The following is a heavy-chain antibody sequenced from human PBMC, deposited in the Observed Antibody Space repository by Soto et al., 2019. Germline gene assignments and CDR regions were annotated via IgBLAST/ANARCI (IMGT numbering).Heavy chain of an antibody. CDR3: ARPTRQWLGLRYYYGMDV. V-gene: IGHV4-34*01. CDR1: DGSFSGYS. CDR2: INHSGST. J-gene: IGHJ6*02. Sequence: SQTLSLTCAVYDGSFSGYSWSWIRPPPGKGLEWIGGINHSGSTNYNPFLKSRVTISVDTSKNQFSLKLSSVTAADTAVYYCARPTRQWLGLRYYYGMDVWGQGTTVT. D-gene: IGHD6-19*01.